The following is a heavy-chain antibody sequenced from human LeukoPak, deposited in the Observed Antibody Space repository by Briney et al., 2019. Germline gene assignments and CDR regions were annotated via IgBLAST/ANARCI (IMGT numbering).Heavy chain of an antibody. CDR3: ARVRRGYSSGWIDY. Sequence: PSETLSLTCTVSGGSISSYYWSWLRQPPGKGLEWIGYIYYSGSTNYIPSLKSRVTISVDTSKNQFSLKLSSVTAADTAVYYCARVRRGYSSGWIDYWGQGTLVTVSS. V-gene: IGHV4-59*01. CDR1: GGSISSYY. CDR2: IYYSGST. D-gene: IGHD6-19*01. J-gene: IGHJ4*02.